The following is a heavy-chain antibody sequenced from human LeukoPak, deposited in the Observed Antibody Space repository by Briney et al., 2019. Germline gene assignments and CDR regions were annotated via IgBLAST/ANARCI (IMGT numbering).Heavy chain of an antibody. J-gene: IGHJ3*02. CDR1: GGSISSYY. D-gene: IGHD1-26*01. V-gene: IGHV4-4*09. Sequence: SATLSLTCTVSGGSISSYYWSWIRQPPGKGLEWIGYIYTSGSTNYNPSLKSRVTISVDTSKNQFSLKLSSVTAAYTAVYYCARLGSRAFDIWGQGTMVTVSS. CDR2: IYTSGST. CDR3: ARLGSRAFDI.